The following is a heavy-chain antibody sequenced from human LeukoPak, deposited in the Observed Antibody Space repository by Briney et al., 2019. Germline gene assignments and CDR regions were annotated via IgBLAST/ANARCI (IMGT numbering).Heavy chain of an antibody. CDR1: GGSISSYY. CDR3: ARGGTLGNWFDP. V-gene: IGHV4-4*07. CDR2: IYTSGST. Sequence: PSETLSLTCTVSGGSISSYYWSWIRQPAGKGMVWIGRIYTSGSTNYNPSLKSRVTMSVDTSKNQFSLKLSSVTAADTAVYYCARGGTLGNWFDPWGQGTLVTVSS. J-gene: IGHJ5*02.